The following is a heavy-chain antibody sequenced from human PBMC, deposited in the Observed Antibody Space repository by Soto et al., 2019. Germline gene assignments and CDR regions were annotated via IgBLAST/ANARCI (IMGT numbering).Heavy chain of an antibody. CDR2: ISYDGSNK. CDR3: AKGPSYGLTADAFDI. Sequence: GXSLRLSCAASGFTFSIYGIHWVVQAPGKGLEWVAVISYDGSNKYYADSVKGRFTISRDNSKNTLYLQMNSLRAQDTAVYYCAKGPSYGLTADAFDIWGQGTMVTVSS. D-gene: IGHD5-18*01. CDR1: GFTFSIYG. J-gene: IGHJ3*02. V-gene: IGHV3-30*18.